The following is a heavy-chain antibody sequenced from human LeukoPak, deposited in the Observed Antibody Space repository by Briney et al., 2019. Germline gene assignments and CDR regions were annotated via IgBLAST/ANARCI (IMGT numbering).Heavy chain of an antibody. CDR1: GFTFSSYW. Sequence: GGSLRLSCAASGFTFSSYWMSWVRQAPGKGLEWVANIKQDGSEKYYVDSVKGRFTISRDNAKNSLYLQLNSLRAEDTAVYYCARTGVLWWGRRVCYFDYWGQGTLVTVSS. J-gene: IGHJ4*02. V-gene: IGHV3-7*01. CDR2: IKQDGSEK. CDR3: ARTGVLWWGRRVCYFDY. D-gene: IGHD2-21*01.